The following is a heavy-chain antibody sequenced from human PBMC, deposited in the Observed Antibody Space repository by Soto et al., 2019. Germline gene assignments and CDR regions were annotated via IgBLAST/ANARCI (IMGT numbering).Heavy chain of an antibody. CDR2: INSDGTGT. V-gene: IGHV3-74*01. J-gene: IGHJ4*02. D-gene: IGHD2-21*01. Sequence: EVQLVESGGGLVQPGGSLRLSCAASGFTFSSYWMHWVRQAPGKGLVWVSRINSDGTGTTYADSVKGRFTISRDNAKNTLYLQMNSLRAEDTAVYYCAIDSEMWGYVRFDYWGQGTLVTVSS. CDR3: AIDSEMWGYVRFDY. CDR1: GFTFSSYW.